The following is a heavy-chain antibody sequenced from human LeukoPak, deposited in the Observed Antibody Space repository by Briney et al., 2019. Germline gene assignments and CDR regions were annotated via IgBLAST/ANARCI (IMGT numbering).Heavy chain of an antibody. D-gene: IGHD3-22*01. CDR3: ARVPYYYDSSGYPPLYYYYYYGIDV. J-gene: IGHJ6*02. CDR1: GGSFSGYY. V-gene: IGHV4-34*01. Sequence: SETLSLTCAVYGGSFSGYYWSWIRQPPGKGLEWIGEINHSGSTNYNPFLKSRVTISVDTSKNQFSLKLSSVTAADTAVYYCARVPYYYDSSGYPPLYYYYYYGIDVWGQGTTVTVSS. CDR2: INHSGST.